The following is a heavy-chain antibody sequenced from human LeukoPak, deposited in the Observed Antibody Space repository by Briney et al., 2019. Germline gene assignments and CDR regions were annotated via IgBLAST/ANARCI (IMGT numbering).Heavy chain of an antibody. V-gene: IGHV3-30-3*01. CDR1: GFTFSSYA. D-gene: IGHD5-18*01. CDR3: ARGRDTAQFIYFDY. CDR2: ISYDGSNK. Sequence: GRSLRLSCAASGFTFSSYATHWVRQAPGKGLEWVAVISYDGSNKYYADSVKGRFTISRDNSKNTLYLQMNSLRAEDTAVYYCARGRDTAQFIYFDYWGQGTLVTVSS. J-gene: IGHJ4*02.